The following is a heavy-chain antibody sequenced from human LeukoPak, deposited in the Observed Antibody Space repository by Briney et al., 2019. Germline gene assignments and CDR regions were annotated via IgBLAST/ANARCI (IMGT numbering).Heavy chain of an antibody. CDR1: GYSISSGYY. CDR3: VRSGSSIFDY. D-gene: IGHD6-6*01. CDR2: IYHTGST. Sequence: SETLSLTCTVSGYSISSGYYWGWIRQPPGKGLEWIVNIYHTGSTYYNPSLKSRVTISVDTSKNQFSLKLSSVTAADTAVYYCVRSGSSIFDYWGQGTLVTVSS. V-gene: IGHV4-38-2*02. J-gene: IGHJ4*02.